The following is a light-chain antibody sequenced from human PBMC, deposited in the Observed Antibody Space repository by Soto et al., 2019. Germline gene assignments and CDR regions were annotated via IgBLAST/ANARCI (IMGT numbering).Light chain of an antibody. Sequence: EKVCTQSPCTLSLSPGERATLSCRASHSVSNNYLAWYQQEPGQAPRLLVFDASKRPTGIPDRFSGSGSGTDFTLTISRLEPEDFGVYYCQQYGTSPPRTFGQRTKVDI. CDR2: DAS. V-gene: IGKV3-20*01. CDR3: QQYGTSPPRT. CDR1: HSVSNNY. J-gene: IGKJ1*01.